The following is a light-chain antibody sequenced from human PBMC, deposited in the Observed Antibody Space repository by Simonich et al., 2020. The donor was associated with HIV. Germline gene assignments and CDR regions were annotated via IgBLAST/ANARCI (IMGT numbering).Light chain of an antibody. Sequence: QSVLTQPPSVSGAPGQRVTISCTGSSSHIGAGYDVHGYQQLPGTAPKLLIYDNPKRPSGVPDRFSGSKSGTSASLAITGLQAEDEADYYCQSYDSSLSGWVFGGGTKLTVL. V-gene: IGLV1-40*01. CDR2: DNP. J-gene: IGLJ3*02. CDR3: QSYDSSLSGWV. CDR1: SSHIGAGYD.